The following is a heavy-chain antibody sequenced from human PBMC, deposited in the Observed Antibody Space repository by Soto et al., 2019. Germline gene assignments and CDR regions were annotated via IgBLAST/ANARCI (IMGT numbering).Heavy chain of an antibody. CDR2: FDPEDGET. CDR1: GYTLSELS. J-gene: IGHJ6*02. D-gene: IGHD1-26*01. CDR3: TTGGVGSLDPYGMDV. Sequence: ASVKVSCKVSGYTLSELSIHWVRQAPGIGLEWMGSFDPEDGETIYVQKFLGRVTLTEDTSTDTAYLELRSLRSKDTAVYYCTTGGVGSLDPYGMDVWGQGTTVTVSS. V-gene: IGHV1-24*01.